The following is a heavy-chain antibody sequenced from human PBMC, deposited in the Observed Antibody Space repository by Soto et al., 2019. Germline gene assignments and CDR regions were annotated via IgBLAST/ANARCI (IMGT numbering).Heavy chain of an antibody. J-gene: IGHJ3*02. V-gene: IGHV4-31*03. CDR2: IYYSGST. D-gene: IGHD3-3*01. CDR3: ASGSSKYYDFWSGYYLDDAFDI. Sequence: SETLSLTCTVSGGSISSGGYYWSWIRQHPGKGLEWIGYIYYSGSTYYNPSLKSRVTISVDTSKNQFSLKLSSVTAADTAVYYCASGSSKYYDFWSGYYLDDAFDIWGQGTMVTVSS. CDR1: GGSISSGGYY.